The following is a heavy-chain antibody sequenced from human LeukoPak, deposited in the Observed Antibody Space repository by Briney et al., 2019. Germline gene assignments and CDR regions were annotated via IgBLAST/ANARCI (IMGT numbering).Heavy chain of an antibody. V-gene: IGHV4-59*08. CDR3: ARCKGGYDCDS. D-gene: IGHD5-12*01. J-gene: IGHJ4*02. Sequence: PSETLSLTCTVSGASISNYYWSWIRQPPGKGLDCIGYVSYSGRTNHNPSLKSRVTISADTSKNQFSLKLTSVTAADTAVYYCARCKGGYDCDSWGQGTLVTVSS. CDR1: GASISNYY. CDR2: VSYSGRT.